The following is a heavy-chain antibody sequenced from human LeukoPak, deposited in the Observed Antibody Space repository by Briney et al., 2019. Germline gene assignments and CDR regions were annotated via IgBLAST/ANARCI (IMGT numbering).Heavy chain of an antibody. CDR3: ARTTGTGGTDYYFDY. J-gene: IGHJ4*02. CDR1: GGSISSHY. CDR2: IYYSGST. V-gene: IGHV4-59*11. Sequence: SETLSLTCTVSGGSISSHYWSWIRQPPGKGLEWIGYIYYSGSTNYNPSLKSRVTMSVDTSKNQFSLKLSSVTAADTAVYYCARTTGTGGTDYYFDYWGQGTLVTVSS. D-gene: IGHD2-8*02.